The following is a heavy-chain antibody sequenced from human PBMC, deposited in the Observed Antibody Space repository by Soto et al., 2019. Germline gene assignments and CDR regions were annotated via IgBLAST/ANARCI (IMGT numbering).Heavy chain of an antibody. CDR3: AREPVAGGEWYKGFDP. CDR2: IYYSGST. D-gene: IGHD6-19*01. Sequence: PISHRSTVSDGNVRSRSYCWSWKRKTPGMGLEWIGYIYYSGSTNYNPSLKSRVTISVDTSKNQFSLKLSSVTAADTAVYYCAREPVAGGEWYKGFDPCGEGTLVTGSS. V-gene: IGHV4-61*01. CDR1: DGNVRSRSYC. J-gene: IGHJ5*02.